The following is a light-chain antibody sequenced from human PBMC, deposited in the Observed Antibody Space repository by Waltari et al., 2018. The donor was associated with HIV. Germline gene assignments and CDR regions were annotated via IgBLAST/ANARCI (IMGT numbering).Light chain of an antibody. V-gene: IGLV2-14*01. CDR3: SSYTSGSVV. CDR2: EVS. Sequence: QSALTQPASVSGSPGQSIHISCTGTSSDVGGYNFVSWYQQHPGKAPQLRIYEVSHRPSWVSTRFSGSQSCNTASLPISGLQAEDEADYYCSSYTSGSVVFGGGTKLTVL. J-gene: IGLJ2*01. CDR1: SSDVGGYNF.